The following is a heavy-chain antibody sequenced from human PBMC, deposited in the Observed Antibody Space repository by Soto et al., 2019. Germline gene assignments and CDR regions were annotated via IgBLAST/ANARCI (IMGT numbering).Heavy chain of an antibody. CDR1: GGTFSSYA. Sequence: QVRLVQSGAEVKKPGSSVKVSCKASGGTFSSYAISWVRQAPGQGLEWMGGIIPIFGTANYAQKFQGRVTITADESTSTAYMELSSLRSEDTAVYYCARGLAPGYCSSTSCYTSHYWGQGTLVTVSS. J-gene: IGHJ4*02. D-gene: IGHD2-2*02. CDR2: IIPIFGTA. CDR3: ARGLAPGYCSSTSCYTSHY. V-gene: IGHV1-69*01.